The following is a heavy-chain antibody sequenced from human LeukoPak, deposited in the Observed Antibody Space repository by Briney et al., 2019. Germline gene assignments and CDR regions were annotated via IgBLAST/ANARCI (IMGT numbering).Heavy chain of an antibody. CDR1: IFTFSIYA. CDR2: IRCSGGST. V-gene: IGHV3-23*01. J-gene: IGHJ3*02. D-gene: IGHD5-12*01. Sequence: GGSLTLSCAPSIFTFSIYAMICLRQAPGKALEWVSDIRCSGGSTFYTVSVKGRFTLSRHNYKHTLYLQMHSLRRAHAAVYYCAKGVWATISTKDAFDIWGQGTMVTVSS. CDR3: AKGVWATISTKDAFDI.